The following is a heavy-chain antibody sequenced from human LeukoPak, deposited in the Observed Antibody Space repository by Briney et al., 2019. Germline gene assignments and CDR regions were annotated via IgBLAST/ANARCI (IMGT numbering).Heavy chain of an antibody. D-gene: IGHD2/OR15-2a*01. CDR2: ISGSGGST. Sequence: GGSLRLSCTASGFTFSSYAMSWVRQAPGKGLEWVSAISGSGGSTYYADSVKGRFTISRDNSKNTLYLQMNSLRAEDTAVYYCATYYAHVPFDYWGQGTLVTVSS. V-gene: IGHV3-23*01. CDR3: ATYYAHVPFDY. CDR1: GFTFSSYA. J-gene: IGHJ4*02.